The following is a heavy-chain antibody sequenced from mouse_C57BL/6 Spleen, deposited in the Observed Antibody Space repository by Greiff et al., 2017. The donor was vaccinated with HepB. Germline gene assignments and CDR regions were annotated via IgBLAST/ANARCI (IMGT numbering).Heavy chain of an antibody. Sequence: VQLQQSGAELVRPGASVKLSCTASGFNIKDDYMHWVKQRPEQGLEWIGWIDPENGDTEYASKFQGKATITADTSSNTAYLQHSSLTSEDTAVYYCTPGDITPVVAWYFDVWGTGTTVTVSS. CDR2: IDPENGDT. J-gene: IGHJ1*03. CDR1: GFNIKDDY. CDR3: TPGDITPVVAWYFDV. V-gene: IGHV14-4*01. D-gene: IGHD1-1*01.